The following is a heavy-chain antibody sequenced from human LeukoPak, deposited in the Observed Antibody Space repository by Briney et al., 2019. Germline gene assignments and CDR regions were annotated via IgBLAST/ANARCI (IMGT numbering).Heavy chain of an antibody. CDR1: GGSISSHY. CDR3: ARAAYSSSSPYYYYYYYTDV. D-gene: IGHD6-6*01. V-gene: IGHV4-59*11. Sequence: SETLSLTCTVSGGSISSHYWSWIRQPPGKGLEWIGYIYYSGSTNYNPSLKSRVTLSVDTSKNQFSLKLSSVTAADTAVYYCARAAYSSSSPYYYYYYYTDVWGKRTTVTVSS. J-gene: IGHJ6*03. CDR2: IYYSGST.